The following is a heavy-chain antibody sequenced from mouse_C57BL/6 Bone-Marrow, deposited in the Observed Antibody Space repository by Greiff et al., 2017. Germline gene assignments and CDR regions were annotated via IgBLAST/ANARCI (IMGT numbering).Heavy chain of an antibody. CDR3: ARPYGSRWAMDY. V-gene: IGHV1-81*01. D-gene: IGHD1-1*01. CDR1: GYTFTSYG. J-gene: IGHJ4*01. CDR2: IYPRSGNT. Sequence: VQLQQSGAELARPGASVKLSCKASGYTFTSYGISWVKQRTGQGLEWIGEIYPRSGNTYYNEKFKGKATLTADKSSITAYMELRSLTSEDSAVYVCARPYGSRWAMDYWGQGTSVTVSS.